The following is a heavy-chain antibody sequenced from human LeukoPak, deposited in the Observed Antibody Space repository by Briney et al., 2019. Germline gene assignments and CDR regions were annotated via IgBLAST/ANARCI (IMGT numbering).Heavy chain of an antibody. CDR3: ARDGQWRGFDY. CDR1: GFTFSSYG. V-gene: IGHV3-33*01. Sequence: GGSLRLSCAASGFTFSSYGMHWVRQAPGKGLEWVAVIWYDGSNKYYADSVKGRFTTSRDNSKNTLYLQMNSLRAEDTAVYYCARDGQWRGFDYWGQGTLVTVSS. CDR2: IWYDGSNK. D-gene: IGHD6-19*01. J-gene: IGHJ4*02.